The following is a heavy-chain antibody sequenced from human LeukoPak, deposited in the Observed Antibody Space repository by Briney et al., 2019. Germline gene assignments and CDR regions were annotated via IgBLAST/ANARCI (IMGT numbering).Heavy chain of an antibody. D-gene: IGHD2-2*01. CDR2: IYHSGSP. Sequence: TPSGTLSLTCAVSGGSISSSNWWSWVRQPPGKGLEWIGEIYHSGSPNYNPSLKSRVTTSVDKSKSQFSLELTSVTAADTALYCCARGGYCSSTSCYVFDSWGQGTLVTVSS. J-gene: IGHJ4*02. CDR1: GGSISSSNW. CDR3: ARGGYCSSTSCYVFDS. V-gene: IGHV4-4*01.